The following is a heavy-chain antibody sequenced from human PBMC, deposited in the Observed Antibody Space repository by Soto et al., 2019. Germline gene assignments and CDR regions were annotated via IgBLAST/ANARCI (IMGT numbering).Heavy chain of an antibody. CDR3: AGGMWTYYDFWSGHSDY. CDR2: INEDGSDT. J-gene: IGHJ4*02. V-gene: IGHV3-7*01. Sequence: EVQLVESGGALVQPGGSLRLSCAASGFTFSSYWMSWVRQAPGKGLEWVANINEDGSDTYYVDSVKGRFTISRDNAKNSVSLQMHSLGAEDTAVYYCAGGMWTYYDFWSGHSDYWGQGTLVTVSS. D-gene: IGHD3-3*01. CDR1: GFTFSSYW.